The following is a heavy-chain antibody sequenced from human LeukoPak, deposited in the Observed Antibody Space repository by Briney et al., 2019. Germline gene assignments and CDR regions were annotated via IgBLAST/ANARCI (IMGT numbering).Heavy chain of an antibody. D-gene: IGHD5-18*01. CDR3: ARGLSGYSYGYYFDY. Sequence: SETLSLTCTASGGSISSYYWNWLRQPPGKRLEWISFIYYSRSTNYNPSLKSRVTISVNTSKNQFSLRLSSVTAADTAVYYCARGLSGYSYGYYFDYWGQGTLFTVSS. J-gene: IGHJ4*02. CDR2: IYYSRST. V-gene: IGHV4-59*01. CDR1: GGSISSYY.